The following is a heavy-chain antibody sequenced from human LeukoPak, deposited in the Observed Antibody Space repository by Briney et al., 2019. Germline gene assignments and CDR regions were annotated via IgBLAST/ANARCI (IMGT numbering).Heavy chain of an antibody. CDR1: GFTFSSYW. V-gene: IGHV3-7*03. D-gene: IGHD6-13*01. J-gene: IGHJ1*01. Sequence: PGGSLRLSCAASGFTFSSYWMSWVRQAPGKGLEWVANIKQDGSEKNYVDSLKGRFTISRDNAKNSLYLQLNSLRADDTAVYYCASADHSSSWYMDFQHWGQGTLVTVSS. CDR3: ASADHSSSWYMDFQH. CDR2: IKQDGSEK.